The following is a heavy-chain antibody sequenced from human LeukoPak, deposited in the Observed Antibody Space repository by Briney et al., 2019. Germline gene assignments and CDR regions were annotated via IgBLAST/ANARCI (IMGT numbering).Heavy chain of an antibody. J-gene: IGHJ4*03. CDR3: ASSSGWYGLRYFDY. CDR1: GGSISSGSFY. D-gene: IGHD6-19*01. Sequence: SETLSLSCTVSGGSISSGSFYWGWIRQPPGKGLEWIGSFYYSGSTYYNPSLKSRVTISIDTPKNQFSLKLNSVTAADTSVYYCASSSGWYGLRYFDYWGQGTMVTVSS. CDR2: FYYSGST. V-gene: IGHV4-39*07.